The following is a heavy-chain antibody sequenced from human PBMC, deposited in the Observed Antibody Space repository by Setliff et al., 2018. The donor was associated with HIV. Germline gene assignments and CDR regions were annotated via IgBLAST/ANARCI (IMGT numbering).Heavy chain of an antibody. Sequence: SETLSLTCTVSGGSISTYYWSWIRQPPGKGLEWIGSIYFTGSSDNNPSLKSRVTLSVDTSKHQFSLKLSSVTAADTAVYYCASEKKAWSVSDSFYEYWGQGVPVTVSS. D-gene: IGHD3-3*01. CDR3: ASEKKAWSVSDSFYEY. CDR1: GGSISTYY. J-gene: IGHJ4*02. V-gene: IGHV4-59*01. CDR2: IYFTGSS.